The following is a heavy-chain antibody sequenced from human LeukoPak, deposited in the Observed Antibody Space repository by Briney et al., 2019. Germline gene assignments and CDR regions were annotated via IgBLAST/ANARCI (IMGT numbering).Heavy chain of an antibody. CDR2: ISSSSSYI. J-gene: IGHJ4*02. D-gene: IGHD5-18*01. CDR1: GFTFSSYS. Sequence: GGSLRLSCAASGFTFSSYSMNWVRQAPGKGLEWVSSISSSSSYIYYADSVKGRFTISRDNAKNSLYLQMNSLRAEDTAVYYCARVLRGRIQLLDYWGQGTLVTVSS. CDR3: ARVLRGRIQLLDY. V-gene: IGHV3-21*01.